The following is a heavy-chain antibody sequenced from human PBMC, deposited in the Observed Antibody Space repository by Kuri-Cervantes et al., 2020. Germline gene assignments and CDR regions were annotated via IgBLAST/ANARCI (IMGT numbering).Heavy chain of an antibody. CDR2: IKQDGSEN. D-gene: IGHD6-13*01. CDR3: ARGRGSSCTNLDY. V-gene: IGHV3-7*01. Sequence: GESLKISCAASGFTFSSYWMSWVRQAPGKGLQWVANIKQDGSENYYVDSVKGRFTISRDNAKNSLYLQMNSLRAEDTAVYYCARGRGSSCTNLDYWGQGTLVTVS. J-gene: IGHJ4*02. CDR1: GFTFSSYW.